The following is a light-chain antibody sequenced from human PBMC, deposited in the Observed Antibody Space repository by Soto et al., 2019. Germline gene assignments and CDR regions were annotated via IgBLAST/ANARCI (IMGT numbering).Light chain of an antibody. Sequence: QSALTQPASMSGSPGQSITISCTGTSSDIGRYNFVSWYQHHPDKAPKLIIYEATKRPSGVSYRFSGFKSGNTASLTISGLQAEDEADYYCTSYTITSPYVFGTGTKLTVL. V-gene: IGLV2-14*01. CDR3: TSYTITSPYV. CDR2: EAT. J-gene: IGLJ1*01. CDR1: SSDIGRYNF.